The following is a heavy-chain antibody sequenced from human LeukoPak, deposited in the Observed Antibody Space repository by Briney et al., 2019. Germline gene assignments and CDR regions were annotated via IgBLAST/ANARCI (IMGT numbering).Heavy chain of an antibody. V-gene: IGHV6-1*01. CDR1: GDSVSSNSAA. J-gene: IGHJ4*02. Sequence: SQTLSLTCAISGDSVSSNSAAWNWIRQSPSRVLEWLGRTYYRSKWYNDYAVSVKSRITINPDTSKNQFSLQLNSVTPEDTAVYYCARALGYCSGGSCYLIKYYFDYWGQGTLVTVSS. D-gene: IGHD2-15*01. CDR2: TYYRSKWYN. CDR3: ARALGYCSGGSCYLIKYYFDY.